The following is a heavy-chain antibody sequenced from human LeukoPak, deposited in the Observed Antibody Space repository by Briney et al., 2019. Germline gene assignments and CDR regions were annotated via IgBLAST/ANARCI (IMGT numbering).Heavy chain of an antibody. CDR2: IYHSGST. D-gene: IGHD3-3*01. CDR3: ARHLGFTIFGVVIRAKWFDP. Sequence: SETLSLTCAVSGYSISSGYYWGWIRQPPGKGLEWIGSIYHSGSTYYNPSLKSRVTIPVDTSKNQFSLKLSSVTAADTAVYYCARHLGFTIFGVVIRAKWFDPWGQGTLVTVSS. CDR1: GYSISSGYY. J-gene: IGHJ5*02. V-gene: IGHV4-38-2*01.